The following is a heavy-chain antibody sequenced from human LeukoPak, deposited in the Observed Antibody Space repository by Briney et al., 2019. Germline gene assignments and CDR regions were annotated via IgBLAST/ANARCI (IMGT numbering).Heavy chain of an antibody. CDR2: ISYDGSNK. D-gene: IGHD5-18*01. CDR1: GFTFSSYG. V-gene: IGHV3-30*03. J-gene: IGHJ4*02. Sequence: GRSLRLSCAASGFTFSSYGMHWVRQAPGKGLEWVAVISYDGSNKYYADSVKGRFTISRDNSKNTVYLQMNSLRAEDTAVYYCARDKYSYGTRFDYWGQGTLVTVSS. CDR3: ARDKYSYGTRFDY.